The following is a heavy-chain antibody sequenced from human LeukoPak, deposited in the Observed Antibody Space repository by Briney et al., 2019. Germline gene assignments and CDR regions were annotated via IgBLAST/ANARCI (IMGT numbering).Heavy chain of an antibody. V-gene: IGHV3-30*02. CDR3: AKDIGRRIFGVAYDAFHI. Sequence: GGSLRLSCVASGFTFSNYDMHWVRQAPGKGLEWVASMRNDGSQIYHADSVKGRFTISRDNSKNTLYLQMNSLRVEDTAIYYCAKDIGRRIFGVAYDAFHIWGQGTMVTVSS. D-gene: IGHD3-3*01. CDR1: GFTFSNYD. CDR2: MRNDGSQI. J-gene: IGHJ3*02.